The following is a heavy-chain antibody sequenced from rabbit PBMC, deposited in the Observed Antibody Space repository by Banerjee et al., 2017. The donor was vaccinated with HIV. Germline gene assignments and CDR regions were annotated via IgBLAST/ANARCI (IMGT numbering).Heavy chain of an antibody. V-gene: IGHV1S40*01. CDR1: GFSFSSSYY. CDR2: IYTGSSGSA. Sequence: QSLEESGGDLVKPGASLTLTCTASGFSFSSSYYMCWVRQAPGKGLKWIACIYTGSSGSASYASWAKGRFTIPKTSSATVTLQMTSLSAADTATCFCVRETETYAAYVGYSYYFNFWGPATLFTVS. D-gene: IGHD8-1*01. J-gene: IGHJ4*01. CDR3: VRETETYAAYVGYSYYFNF.